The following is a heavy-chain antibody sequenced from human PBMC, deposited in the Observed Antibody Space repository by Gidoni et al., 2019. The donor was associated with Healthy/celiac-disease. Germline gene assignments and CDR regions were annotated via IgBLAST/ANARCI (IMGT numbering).Heavy chain of an antibody. CDR3: ARDKGGPPGPYYDF. D-gene: IGHD3-3*01. Sequence: VSGGSISSYYWSWIRQPPGKGLEWIGYIYYSGSTNYNPSLKSRVTISVDTSKNQFSLKLSSVTAADTAVYYCARDKGGPPGPYYDFWGQGTLVTVSS. J-gene: IGHJ4*02. V-gene: IGHV4-59*01. CDR1: GGSISSYY. CDR2: IYYSGST.